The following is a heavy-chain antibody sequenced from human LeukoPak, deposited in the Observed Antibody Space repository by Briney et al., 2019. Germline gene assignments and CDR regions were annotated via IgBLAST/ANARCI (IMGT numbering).Heavy chain of an antibody. V-gene: IGHV3-48*01. Sequence: PGGSLRLSCAASGFTFSSYSMNWVRQAPEKGLEWVSYISSCSSTIYYADSVKGRFTISRDNAKNSLYLQMNSLRAEDTAVYYCATGYSYGPDYWGQGTLVTVSS. D-gene: IGHD5-18*01. J-gene: IGHJ4*02. CDR1: GFTFSSYS. CDR2: ISSCSSTI. CDR3: ATGYSYGPDY.